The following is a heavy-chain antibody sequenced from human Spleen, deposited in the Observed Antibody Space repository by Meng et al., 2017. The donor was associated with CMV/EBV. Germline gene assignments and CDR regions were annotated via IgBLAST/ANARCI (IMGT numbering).Heavy chain of an antibody. V-gene: IGHV3-30*02. D-gene: IGHD6-19*01. J-gene: IGHJ4*02. CDR1: GFTFSRYG. CDR3: AKEVALAGTSARGFDY. CDR2: IRYEGNNK. Sequence: GESLKISCAASGFTFSRYGMHWVRLAPGKGLEWVAFIRYEGNNKYYADSVKGRFTISRDNSKNTLYLQMNSLRVEDTAVYYCAKEVALAGTSARGFDYWGQGTLVTVSS.